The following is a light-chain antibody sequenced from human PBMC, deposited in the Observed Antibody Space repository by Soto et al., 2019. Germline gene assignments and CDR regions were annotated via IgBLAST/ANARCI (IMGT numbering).Light chain of an antibody. CDR3: QQYDNWPPYT. J-gene: IGKJ2*01. V-gene: IGKV3-15*01. CDR1: QSIRNN. Sequence: EIVMTQSPATLSVSPGERATLSCRASQSIRNNLIWYQQKSGQAPRLLIHGASTRATGIPARFSGSGFGTEFTLTISSLQSEDFAVYYCQQYDNWPPYTFGQGTKVDIK. CDR2: GAS.